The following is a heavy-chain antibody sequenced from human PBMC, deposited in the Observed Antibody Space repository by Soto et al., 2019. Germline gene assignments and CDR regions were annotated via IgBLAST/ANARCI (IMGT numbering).Heavy chain of an antibody. CDR2: ISSSSSYI. CDR3: ARDQRKISLIDY. Sequence: EVQLVESGGGLVKPGGSLRLSCAASGFTFSSYSMNWVRQAPGKGLEWVSSISSSSSYIYYADSVKGRFTISRDNAKNSLYLQMNSLRAEDTAAYYCARDQRKISLIDYWGQGTLVTVSS. V-gene: IGHV3-21*01. CDR1: GFTFSSYS. J-gene: IGHJ4*02.